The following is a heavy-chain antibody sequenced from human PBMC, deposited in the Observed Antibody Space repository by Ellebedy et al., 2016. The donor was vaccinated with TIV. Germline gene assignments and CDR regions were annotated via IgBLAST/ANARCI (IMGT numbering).Heavy chain of an antibody. V-gene: IGHV4-38-2*02. D-gene: IGHD6-13*01. CDR2: IYHSGST. Sequence: SETLSLTXTVSGYSISSGYYWGWIRQPPGKGLEWIGSIYHSGSTYYNPSLKSRVTISVDTSKNQFSLKLSSVTAADTAVYYCARDGQQLAPIDYWGQGTLVTVSS. J-gene: IGHJ4*02. CDR1: GYSISSGYY. CDR3: ARDGQQLAPIDY.